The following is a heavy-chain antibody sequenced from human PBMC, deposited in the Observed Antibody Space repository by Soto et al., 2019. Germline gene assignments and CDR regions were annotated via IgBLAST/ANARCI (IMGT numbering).Heavy chain of an antibody. Sequence: LXLTCTVSGDSIRDSYYWNWIRQPPGKGLDWIGYIYYSGITYYNPSLKSRVTMSVDPSKNQFSLTLTSVTATDTAVYYCARPRDVYSTSGAFDIWGQGTMVTVSS. D-gene: IGHD2-2*01. CDR1: GDSIRDSYY. CDR3: ARPRDVYSTSGAFDI. CDR2: IYYSGIT. J-gene: IGHJ3*02. V-gene: IGHV4-59*12.